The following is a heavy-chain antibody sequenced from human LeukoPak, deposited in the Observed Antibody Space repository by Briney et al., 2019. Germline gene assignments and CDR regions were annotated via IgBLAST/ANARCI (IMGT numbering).Heavy chain of an antibody. J-gene: IGHJ4*01. CDR3: ARHRDYYDT. Sequence: KASETLSLTCTVSGSSINNNFWTWIRQPPGKGLEWIGYIYSSGSANYNPSLKSRVIISGDTSKNQISLGLTSVTAADTAMYFCARHRDYYDTWGHGTLVTVSS. D-gene: IGHD3-22*01. V-gene: IGHV4-59*08. CDR2: IYSSGSA. CDR1: GSSINNNF.